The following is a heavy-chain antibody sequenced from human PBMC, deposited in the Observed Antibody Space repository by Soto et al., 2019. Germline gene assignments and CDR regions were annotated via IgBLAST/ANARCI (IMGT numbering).Heavy chain of an antibody. V-gene: IGHV4-59*12. J-gene: IGHJ6*02. Sequence: SETLSLTCTVSGGSISSYYWSWIRQPPGRGLEWIGYIYYSGSTNYNPSLKSRVTISVDKSKNQFSLKLSSVTAADTAVYYCARSPDSSGYYPRWYYYGMDVWGQGTTVTVSS. CDR3: ARSPDSSGYYPRWYYYGMDV. CDR2: IYYSGST. D-gene: IGHD3-22*01. CDR1: GGSISSYY.